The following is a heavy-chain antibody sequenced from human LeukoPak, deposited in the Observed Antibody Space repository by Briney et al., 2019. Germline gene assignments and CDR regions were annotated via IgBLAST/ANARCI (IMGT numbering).Heavy chain of an antibody. V-gene: IGHV3-23*01. D-gene: IGHD3-10*01. CDR2: ISGSGGST. J-gene: IGHJ4*02. Sequence: GGSLRLSCAASGFTFSNYAMTWVRQAPGKGLEWVSAISGSGGSTYYADSVKGRFTTSRDNSKNTLYLQMHSLRAEDTAVYYCAKNMVRGVMSSSFDYWGQGTLVTVSS. CDR3: AKNMVRGVMSSSFDY. CDR1: GFTFSNYA.